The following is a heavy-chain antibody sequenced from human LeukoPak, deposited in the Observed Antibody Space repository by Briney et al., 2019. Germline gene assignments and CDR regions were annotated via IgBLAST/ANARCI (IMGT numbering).Heavy chain of an antibody. V-gene: IGHV1-69*06. CDR1: GGTFSSYA. Sequence: ASVKVSCKASGGTFSSYAISWVRQAPGQGLEWMGRIIPIFGTANYAQKFQGRVTITADKSTSTAYMELSRLRSDDTAVYYCARALSPRIVVVSEYPQASHWGQGTLVTASS. D-gene: IGHD3-22*01. J-gene: IGHJ4*02. CDR3: ARALSPRIVVVSEYPQASH. CDR2: IIPIFGTA.